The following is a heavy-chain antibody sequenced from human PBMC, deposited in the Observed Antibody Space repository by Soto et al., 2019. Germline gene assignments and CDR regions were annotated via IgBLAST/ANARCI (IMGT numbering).Heavy chain of an antibody. V-gene: IGHV3-74*01. CDR2: IKSDGSST. J-gene: IGHJ4*01. CDR1: GFTFSSDW. Sequence: EVQLVESGGGLVQPGGSLRLSCAASGFTFSSDWMHWVRQAPGKGLVWVSRIKSDGSSTNYADSVKGRLTITRDNAKNTLFLQINSLRAEDTAVYYCARGGSGYYLTYWGHGTMVTVSS. CDR3: ARGGSGYYLTY. D-gene: IGHD3-3*01.